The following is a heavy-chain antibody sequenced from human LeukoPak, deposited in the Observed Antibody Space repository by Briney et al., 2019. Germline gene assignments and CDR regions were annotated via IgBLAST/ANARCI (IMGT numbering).Heavy chain of an antibody. CDR1: GFSFSGYA. J-gene: IGHJ6*03. CDR2: ISDDGSNK. Sequence: PGGSLRLSCAASGFSFSGYAMNWVRQAPGKGLEWVALISDDGSNKHYADSVKGRFTISRDNSKNTLYLQMNSLRAEDTAVYYCAKYSSSSLHYYYYMDVWGKGTTVTVSS. CDR3: AKYSSSSLHYYYYMDV. V-gene: IGHV3-30*04. D-gene: IGHD6-6*01.